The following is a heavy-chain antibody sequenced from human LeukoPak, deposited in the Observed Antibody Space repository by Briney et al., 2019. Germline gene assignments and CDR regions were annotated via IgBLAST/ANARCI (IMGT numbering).Heavy chain of an antibody. Sequence: ETLTLTCAVYGGSFSGYYWSWIRQPPGKGLEWIAEINHSGSTNYNPSLKSRVTISVDTSKNQFSLKLSSVPAADTAVYYCARGSRRWTVGYYYYGMDVWGQGTTVTVSS. CDR3: ARGSRRWTVGYYYYGMDV. V-gene: IGHV4-34*01. J-gene: IGHJ6*02. CDR1: GGSFSGYY. CDR2: INHSGST. D-gene: IGHD1-26*01.